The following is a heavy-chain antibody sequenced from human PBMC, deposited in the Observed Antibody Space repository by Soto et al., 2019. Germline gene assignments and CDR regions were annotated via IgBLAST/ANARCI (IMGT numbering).Heavy chain of an antibody. D-gene: IGHD5-18*01. V-gene: IGHV3-30-3*01. J-gene: IGHJ6*02. CDR2: ISYDGSNK. Sequence: GGSLRLSSAASGFTFSSYAMHWVRQAPGKGLEWVAVISYDGSNKYYADSVKGRFTISRDNSKNTLYLQMNSLRAEDSAVYYCARGGRGYSYGTYYYYGMDVWGQGTTVTVSS. CDR3: ARGGRGYSYGTYYYYGMDV. CDR1: GFTFSSYA.